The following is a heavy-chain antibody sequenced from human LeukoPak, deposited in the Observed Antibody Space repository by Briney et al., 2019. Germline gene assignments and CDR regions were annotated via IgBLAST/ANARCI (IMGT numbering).Heavy chain of an antibody. D-gene: IGHD3/OR15-3a*01. J-gene: IGHJ4*02. Sequence: GGSLRLSCAASGFTFSSYGMHWVRQAPGKGLEWVAVISYDGSNKYYADSVKGRFTISRDNSKNTLYLQMNSLRAEDTAVYYCAKDGPTGFDYWGRGTLVTVSS. V-gene: IGHV3-30*18. CDR1: GFTFSSYG. CDR2: ISYDGSNK. CDR3: AKDGPTGFDY.